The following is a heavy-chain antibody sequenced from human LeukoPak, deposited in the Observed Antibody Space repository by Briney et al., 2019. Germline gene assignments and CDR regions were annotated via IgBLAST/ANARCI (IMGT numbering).Heavy chain of an antibody. CDR1: GGSISSSSYY. CDR3: ARRRVIASLSNWFDP. J-gene: IGHJ5*02. D-gene: IGHD6-13*01. V-gene: IGHV4-39*01. CDR2: IYYSGST. Sequence: PSETLSLTCTVSGGSISSSSYYWGWIRQPPGKGLEWIGSIYYSGSTYYSPSLKSRVTISVDTSKNQFSLKLSSVTAADTAVYYCARRRVIASLSNWFDPWGQGTLVTVSS.